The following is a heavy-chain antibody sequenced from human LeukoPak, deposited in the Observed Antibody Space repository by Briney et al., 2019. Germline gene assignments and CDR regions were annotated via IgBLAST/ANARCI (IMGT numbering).Heavy chain of an antibody. CDR3: ASRGSYDLGPVDY. CDR1: GGTFSSYA. J-gene: IGHJ4*02. D-gene: IGHD3-3*01. CDR2: IIPIFGTA. Sequence: GGSVKVSCKASGGTFSSYAISWVRQAPGQGLEWMGGIIPIFGTANYAQKFQGRVTITTDESTSTAYMELSSLRSEDTAVYYCASRGSYDLGPVDYWGQGTLVTVSS. V-gene: IGHV1-69*05.